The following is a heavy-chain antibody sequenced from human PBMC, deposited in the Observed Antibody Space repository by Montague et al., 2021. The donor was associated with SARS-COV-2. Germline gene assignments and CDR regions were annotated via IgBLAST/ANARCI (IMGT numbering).Heavy chain of an antibody. J-gene: IGHJ4*02. V-gene: IGHV4-34*01. D-gene: IGHD4-23*01. CDR3: ARWDPQTLTLIGLRGKSASDY. Sequence: ETLSLTCAVYGGSFSGYYWTWIRQSPGKGLEWIAEINHSGTTNYNFNPSLRSRVTISVDTSKSQFSLKLGSVTAADTGVYYCARWDPQTLTLIGLRGKSASDYWGQGTLVTVSS. CDR1: GGSFSGYY. CDR2: INHSGTT.